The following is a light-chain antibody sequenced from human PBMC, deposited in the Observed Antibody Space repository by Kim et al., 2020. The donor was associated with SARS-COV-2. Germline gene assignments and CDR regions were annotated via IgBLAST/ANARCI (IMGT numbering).Light chain of an antibody. V-gene: IGLV1-47*01. J-gene: IGLJ1*01. Sequence: ELTQPPSASGTPGQRVTISCSGSSSNIGTNYVYWYQQLPGTAPKLLIYRNNQRPSGVPDRFSGSKSGTSASLAISGLRSEDEADYYCAAWDDSLSVYV. CDR2: RNN. CDR3: AAWDDSLSVYV. CDR1: SSNIGTNY.